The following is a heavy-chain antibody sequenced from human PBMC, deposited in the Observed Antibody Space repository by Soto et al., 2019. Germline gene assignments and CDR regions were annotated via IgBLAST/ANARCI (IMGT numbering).Heavy chain of an antibody. Sequence: QVQLVESGGGVVQPGRSLRLSCAASGFTFNNYGMHWVRQAPGKGLEWVAVIWYDGSHESYADSVKGRFTISRDNSKNTLYLQMNSLGAEDTAVYYCARDRYSYDSRAYQGVDWYFDLWGRGTLVTVSS. V-gene: IGHV3-33*01. D-gene: IGHD3-22*01. CDR2: IWYDGSHE. CDR3: ARDRYSYDSRAYQGVDWYFDL. CDR1: GFTFNNYG. J-gene: IGHJ2*01.